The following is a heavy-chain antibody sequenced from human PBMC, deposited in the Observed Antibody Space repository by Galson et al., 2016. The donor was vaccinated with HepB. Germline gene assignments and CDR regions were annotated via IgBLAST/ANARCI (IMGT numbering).Heavy chain of an antibody. V-gene: IGHV3-30-3*01. Sequence: SLRLSCAASGFFVPNYSMNWVRQAPGKGLEWVAVILYNGGSEYYADSVKGRFTISRDKSKNTLYLQMNSLSAEDTAVYYCAAEYSSSMGAFDIWGQGTMVTVSS. CDR2: ILYNGGSE. CDR1: GFFVPNYS. CDR3: AAEYSSSMGAFDI. D-gene: IGHD6-6*01. J-gene: IGHJ3*02.